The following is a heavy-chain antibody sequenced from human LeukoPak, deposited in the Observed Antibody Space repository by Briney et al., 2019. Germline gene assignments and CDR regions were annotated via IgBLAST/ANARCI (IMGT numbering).Heavy chain of an antibody. CDR2: IIPIFGTA. Sequence: GASVKVSCKASGGTFSSYAISWVRQAPGQGLEWMGGIIPIFGTANYAQKFQGRITTTADVSTRTAYMELSSLRSEDTAVYYCASVGSGSYPFDYWGQGTLVTVSS. J-gene: IGHJ4*02. CDR3: ASVGSGSYPFDY. CDR1: GGTFSSYA. V-gene: IGHV1-69*13. D-gene: IGHD3-10*01.